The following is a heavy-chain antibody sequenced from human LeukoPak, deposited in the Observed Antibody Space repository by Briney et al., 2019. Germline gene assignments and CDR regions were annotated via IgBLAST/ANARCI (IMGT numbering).Heavy chain of an antibody. CDR3: AKEGGSSWYYFDY. Sequence: GGSLRLSCAASGFTFSSYGMHWVRQAPGQGLEWVAVISYDGSNKHYADSVKGRFTISRDNSKNTLYLQMNSLRAEDTAVYYCAKEGGSSWYYFDYWGQGTLVTVSS. V-gene: IGHV3-30*18. J-gene: IGHJ4*02. CDR2: ISYDGSNK. CDR1: GFTFSSYG. D-gene: IGHD6-13*01.